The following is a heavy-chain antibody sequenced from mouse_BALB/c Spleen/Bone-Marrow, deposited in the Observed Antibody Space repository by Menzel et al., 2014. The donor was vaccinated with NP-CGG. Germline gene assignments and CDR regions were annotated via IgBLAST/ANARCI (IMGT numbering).Heavy chain of an antibody. J-gene: IGHJ4*01. Sequence: QVQLQQSGAELVRPGVSVKISCKGSGYTFTDYAMHWVKQSHAKSLEWIGIISTYYGDASYSQKFKGKATMTVDKSSSTAYMDLARLTSEDSAIYYCARGPGYDAMHYWGQGTSVTVSS. CDR1: GYTFTDYA. V-gene: IGHV1S137*01. CDR2: ISTYYGDA. CDR3: ARGPGYDAMHY.